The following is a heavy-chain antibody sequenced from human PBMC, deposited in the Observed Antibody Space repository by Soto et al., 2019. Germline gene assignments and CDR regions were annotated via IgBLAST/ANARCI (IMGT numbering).Heavy chain of an antibody. CDR1: GYTFTSYY. V-gene: IGHV1-46*03. J-gene: IGHJ3*02. D-gene: IGHD2-2*01. CDR3: ATQYLANAFDI. Sequence: ASVKVSCKASGYTFTSYYMHWVRQAPGQGLEWMGIINPSGGSTSYAQKFQGRVTMTRDTSTSTVYMELSSLRSEDTAVYYCATQYLANAFDIWGEGTMVTVSS. CDR2: INPSGGST.